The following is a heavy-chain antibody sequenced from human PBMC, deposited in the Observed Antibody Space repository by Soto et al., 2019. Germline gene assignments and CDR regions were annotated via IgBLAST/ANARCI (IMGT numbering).Heavy chain of an antibody. CDR3: ARSSGGVYGIIIGGTNWFGP. V-gene: IGHV1-46*01. J-gene: IGHJ5*02. D-gene: IGHD3-10*01. CDR1: ADTFTSYY. Sequence: VQLVQSGAEVRTPGASVKVSCKAPADTFTSYYINWVRQAHGQGLEWMGIINPNGRSTRYAQKFQGRVTLTRDTPARTVFMELRNLRSDDTDLYFCARSSGGVYGIIIGGTNWFGPWGQGTLVTVSS. CDR2: INPNGRST.